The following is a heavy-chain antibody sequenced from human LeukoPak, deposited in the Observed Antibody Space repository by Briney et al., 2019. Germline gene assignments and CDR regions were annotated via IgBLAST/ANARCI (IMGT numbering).Heavy chain of an antibody. D-gene: IGHD2-8*01. V-gene: IGHV3-7*01. J-gene: IGHJ4*02. CDR2: INQDGSQK. CDR3: ARLKDDVTKLDY. CDR1: GFTFSTYW. Sequence: GGSLRLSCAASGFTFSTYWMSWVRQAPGKGLEWVASINQDGSQKRYVDSVQGRFTISRDNTKNSLFLQMNSLRAEDTAVYYCARLKDDVTKLDYWGQGSLVTVSS.